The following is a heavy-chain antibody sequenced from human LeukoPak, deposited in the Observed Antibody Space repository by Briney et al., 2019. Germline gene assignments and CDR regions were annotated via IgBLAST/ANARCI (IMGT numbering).Heavy chain of an antibody. J-gene: IGHJ5*02. V-gene: IGHV3-72*01. CDR3: ATLVGRTQKFDR. CDR1: GFTFSDHY. Sequence: GGSLTLSCAASGFTFSDHYMDWVRQAPGKGLEWLGHSRNKVNSFTTNYAGCVKGRFTISRDDSKNSLNLKMNGLKTEDTAAYYWATLVGRTQKFDRWGEGTLVTVS. CDR2: SRNKVNSFTT. D-gene: IGHD1-26*01.